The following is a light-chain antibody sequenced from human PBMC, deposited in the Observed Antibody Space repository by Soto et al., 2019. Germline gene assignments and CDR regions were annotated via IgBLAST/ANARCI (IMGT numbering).Light chain of an antibody. V-gene: IGLV1-44*01. J-gene: IGLJ1*01. CDR1: SSNIAPNT. CDR3: AAWDDSLNGYV. CDR2: AND. Sequence: QSVLTQPPSASGTPGQRVTISCSGSSSNIAPNTVNWYQHLPGAAPQLLIFANDRRPSGVPDRFSGFRSGTSASLAISGLQSEDEADYYCAAWDDSLNGYVFGTGTKVTVL.